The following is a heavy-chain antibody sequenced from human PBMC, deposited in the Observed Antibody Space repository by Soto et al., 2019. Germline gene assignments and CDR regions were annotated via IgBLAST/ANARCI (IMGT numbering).Heavy chain of an antibody. CDR1: GGSISSYY. CDR3: ARATRRYDILTGYLPYYYGMDV. Sequence: SETLSLTCTVSGGSISSYYWSWIRQPPGKGLEWIGYIYYSGSTNYNPSLKSRVTISVDTSKNQFSLKLSSVTAADTAVYYCARATRRYDILTGYLPYYYGMDVWGQGTTVTVSS. V-gene: IGHV4-59*01. CDR2: IYYSGST. D-gene: IGHD3-9*01. J-gene: IGHJ6*02.